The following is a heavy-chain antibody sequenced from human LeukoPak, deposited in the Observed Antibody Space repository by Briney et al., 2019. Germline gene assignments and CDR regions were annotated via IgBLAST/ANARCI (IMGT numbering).Heavy chain of an antibody. J-gene: IGHJ3*02. CDR3: AKGAIWYGDDWEAFDI. Sequence: PGRSLRLSCAASGFSFSTYGMYWVRQAPGKGLEWVAVISYDGSNKYYADFVKGRFTISRDNSKNTLYLQMNSLRTEDTAVYYCAKGAIWYGDDWEAFDIWGQGTMVTVSS. CDR2: ISYDGSNK. V-gene: IGHV3-30*18. CDR1: GFSFSTYG. D-gene: IGHD4-17*01.